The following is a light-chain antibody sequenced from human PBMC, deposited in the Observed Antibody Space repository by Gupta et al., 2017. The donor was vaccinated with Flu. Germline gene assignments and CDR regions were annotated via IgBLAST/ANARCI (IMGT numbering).Light chain of an antibody. J-gene: IGKJ4*01. Sequence: DIQLTQSPSSLSASVGDRVIITCRASQSIIKYLNWYQQKPGKAPKLLIYAASSLQSGVPSRFSGSGSGTDFSLTISSLQPEDFATYYCQQSYSTPLTFGGGTKVEIK. CDR1: QSIIKY. V-gene: IGKV1-39*01. CDR3: QQSYSTPLT. CDR2: AAS.